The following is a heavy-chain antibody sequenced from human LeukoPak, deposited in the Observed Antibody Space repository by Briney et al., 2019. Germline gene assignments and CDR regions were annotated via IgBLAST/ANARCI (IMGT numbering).Heavy chain of an antibody. CDR2: IIPIFGTT. CDR1: GDTFSSYA. Sequence: ASVKVSCKASGDTFSSYAISWVRQAPGQGLEWMGGIIPIFGTTSCAQKFQGRVTVTADESTNTAYMELSSLRSEDTAIYYCARGDLSGANFDYWGQGTLVTVSS. V-gene: IGHV1-69*13. J-gene: IGHJ4*02. D-gene: IGHD4/OR15-4a*01. CDR3: ARGDLSGANFDY.